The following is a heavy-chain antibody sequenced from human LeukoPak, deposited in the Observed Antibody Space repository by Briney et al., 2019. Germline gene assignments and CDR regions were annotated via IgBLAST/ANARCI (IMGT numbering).Heavy chain of an antibody. CDR2: ISSSSTI. CDR1: GFIFSSYS. D-gene: IGHD3-10*01. J-gene: IGHJ4*02. V-gene: IGHV3-48*01. CDR3: ARQILWFGELFDY. Sequence: GGSLRLSCAASGFIFSSYSMNWVRQAPGKGLEWVSYISSSSTIYYADSVKGRFTISRDNAKNSLYLQMNSLRAEDTAVYYCARQILWFGELFDYWGQGTLVTVSS.